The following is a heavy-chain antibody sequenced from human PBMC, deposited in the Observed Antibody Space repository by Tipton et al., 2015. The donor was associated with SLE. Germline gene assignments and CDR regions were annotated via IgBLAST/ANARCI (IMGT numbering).Heavy chain of an antibody. CDR1: GFTVSSNY. Sequence: SLRLSCAASGFTVSSNYMSWVRQAPGKGLEWVSVIYSGGSTYYADSVKGRFTISRDNSKNTLYLQMNSLRAEDTAVYYCARVYYDSSGYFPFDYWGQGTLVTVSS. CDR3: ARVYYDSSGYFPFDY. J-gene: IGHJ4*02. V-gene: IGHV3-53*01. CDR2: IYSGGST. D-gene: IGHD3-22*01.